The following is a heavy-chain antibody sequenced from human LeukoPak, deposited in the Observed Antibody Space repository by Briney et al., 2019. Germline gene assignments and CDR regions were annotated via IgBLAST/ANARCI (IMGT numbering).Heavy chain of an antibody. V-gene: IGHV1-69*06. J-gene: IGHJ6*03. CDR3: ARVNYYGSGSSNYYYMDV. Sequence: SVKVSCKASGGTFSSYAISWVRQAPGQGLEWMGGIIPIFGTANYAQKFQGRVTITADKSTSTAYMELSSLRSEDTAVYYCARVNYYGSGSSNYYYMDVWGKGTTVTVSS. CDR1: GGTFSSYA. CDR2: IIPIFGTA. D-gene: IGHD3-10*01.